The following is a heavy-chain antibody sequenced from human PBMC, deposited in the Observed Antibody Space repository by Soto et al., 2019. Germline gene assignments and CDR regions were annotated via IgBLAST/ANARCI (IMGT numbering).Heavy chain of an antibody. V-gene: IGHV1-18*04. Sequence: QVQLVQSGGEVKKPGASVEVSCRTSGYMFATYGMSWVRQAPGQGLEWMAWISDYNGNKKYAQKSQGTVTITTNTSTSTVAMELPNLTSGDTGTYFCARTGGGMAARPLEYWGQGTLVTVSS. D-gene: IGHD6-6*01. J-gene: IGHJ4*02. CDR2: ISDYNGNK. CDR1: GYMFATYG. CDR3: ARTGGGMAARPLEY.